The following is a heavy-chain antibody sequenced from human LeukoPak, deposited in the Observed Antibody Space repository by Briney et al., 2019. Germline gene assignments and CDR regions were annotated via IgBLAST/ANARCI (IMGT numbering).Heavy chain of an antibody. Sequence: GGSLRPSCAASGFTFSSYAMHWVRQAPGKGLEWVAVISYDGSNKYYADSVKGRFTISRDNSKNTLYLQMNSLRAEDTAVYYCARAYGGWGQGTLVTVSS. J-gene: IGHJ4*02. CDR3: ARAYGG. CDR2: ISYDGSNK. D-gene: IGHD3-10*01. CDR1: GFTFSSYA. V-gene: IGHV3-30-3*01.